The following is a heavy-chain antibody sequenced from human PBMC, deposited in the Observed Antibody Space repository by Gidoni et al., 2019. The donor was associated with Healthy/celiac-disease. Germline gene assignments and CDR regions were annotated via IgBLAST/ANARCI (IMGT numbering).Heavy chain of an antibody. CDR1: GFTFSSYA. J-gene: IGHJ3*02. D-gene: IGHD3-10*01. V-gene: IGHV3-30*04. Sequence: QVQLVESGGGVVQPGRSLRLSCPASGFTFSSYAMHWVRQAPGKGLEWVAVISYDGSNRYYADSVKGRFTISRDNSKNTLYLQMNSLRAEDTAVYYCARDNYGSTWGAFDIWGQGTMVTVSS. CDR3: ARDNYGSTWGAFDI. CDR2: ISYDGSNR.